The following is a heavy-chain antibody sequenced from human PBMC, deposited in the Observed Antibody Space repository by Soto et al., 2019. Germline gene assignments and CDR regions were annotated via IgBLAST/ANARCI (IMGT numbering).Heavy chain of an antibody. CDR2: ISSSSSYI. CDR3: ASPGVLPSHYYSGMDV. J-gene: IGHJ6*02. Sequence: GGSLRLSCAASGFTFSSYSMNWVRQAPGNGLEWVSSISSSSSYIYYADSVKGRFTICRANAKNALYLQIIFLTTEDTPAHYCASPGVLPSHYYSGMDVWGQGTTVTVSS. V-gene: IGHV3-21*04. CDR1: GFTFSSYS. D-gene: IGHD2-15*01.